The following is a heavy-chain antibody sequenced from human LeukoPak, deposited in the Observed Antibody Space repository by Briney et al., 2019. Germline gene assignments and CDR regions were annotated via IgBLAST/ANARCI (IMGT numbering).Heavy chain of an antibody. CDR2: ISGSGGTT. J-gene: IGHJ4*02. CDR1: GFTFSSYA. Sequence: GGSLRLSCAASGFTFSSYAMNWVRQAPGKGLEWVSAISGSGGTTYYADSVKGRFTISRDNSKNTLYLQMNSLRAEDTAVYYCARVNPRYCSGGSCYPGHWGQGTLVTVSS. D-gene: IGHD2-15*01. V-gene: IGHV3-23*01. CDR3: ARVNPRYCSGGSCYPGH.